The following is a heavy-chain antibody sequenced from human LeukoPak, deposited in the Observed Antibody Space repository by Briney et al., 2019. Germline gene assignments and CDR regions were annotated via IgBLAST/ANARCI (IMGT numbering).Heavy chain of an antibody. D-gene: IGHD2-2*01. CDR1: GFTFIDQY. CDR2: IRNTFNSYTT. J-gene: IGHJ4*02. Sequence: GGSLRLSCVASGFTFIDQYMDWVGQARWKGLEWVGRIRNTFNSYTTEYAASVQGIFTISREDSKNSLYLQMTSLKTEEPAIYYCATTRYCSGSSCIYSFNSWGQGTLVTVSS. V-gene: IGHV3-72*01. CDR3: ATTRYCSGSSCIYSFNS.